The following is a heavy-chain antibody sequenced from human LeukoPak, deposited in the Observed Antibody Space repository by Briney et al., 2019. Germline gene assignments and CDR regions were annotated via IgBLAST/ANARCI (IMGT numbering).Heavy chain of an antibody. D-gene: IGHD3-3*01. Sequence: GGSLRLSCAASGFTFSSSAMSWVRQAPGKGLEWVAVISYDGSNKYYADSVKGRFTISRDNSKNTLYLQMNSLRAEDTAVYYCAREGPSDFWSGYYFYYYYYGMDVWGQGTTVTVSS. V-gene: IGHV3-30*04. CDR2: ISYDGSNK. CDR3: AREGPSDFWSGYYFYYYYYGMDV. CDR1: GFTFSSSA. J-gene: IGHJ6*02.